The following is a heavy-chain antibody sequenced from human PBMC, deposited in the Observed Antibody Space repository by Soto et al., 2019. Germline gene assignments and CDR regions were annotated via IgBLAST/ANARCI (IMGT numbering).Heavy chain of an antibody. J-gene: IGHJ4*02. Sequence: EVQLVESGGGVVRPGGSLRLSCAASGFTFDDYGMSWVRQAPGKGLEWVSGINWNGGSTGYADSVKGRFTISRDNAKNSLYLQMNSLRAEDTAVYYCARITGSGYCSSTSCYAIDYWGQGTLVTVSS. V-gene: IGHV3-20*04. CDR1: GFTFDDYG. D-gene: IGHD2-2*03. CDR3: ARITGSGYCSSTSCYAIDY. CDR2: INWNGGST.